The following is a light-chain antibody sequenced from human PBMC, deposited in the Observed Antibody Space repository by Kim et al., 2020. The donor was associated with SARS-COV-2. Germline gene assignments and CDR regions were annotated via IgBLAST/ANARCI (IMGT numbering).Light chain of an antibody. Sequence: DIQMTQSPSSLAASVGDRVTIACRASQSNSTYLHWYQQKPGKAPKLLIYAASTLQSGVPSRFSGSGSGTDITLTITSLQPEDFATYYCQQSHSTPLLTFGGGTKLEI. CDR3: QQSHSTPLLT. J-gene: IGKJ4*01. V-gene: IGKV1-39*01. CDR2: AAS. CDR1: QSNSTY.